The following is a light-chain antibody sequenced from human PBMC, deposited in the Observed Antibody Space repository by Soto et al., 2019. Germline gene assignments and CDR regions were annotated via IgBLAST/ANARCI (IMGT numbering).Light chain of an antibody. Sequence: DIRMTQSPSSLSASVGDRVTITCRARQGIRDALGWYQQKPGKVPKRLIYSASNLQSGVPSRFSGSGSETEFTLTISSLQPEDFATYYCLQHSDYPFSFGQGTRLET. V-gene: IGKV1-17*01. CDR1: QGIRDA. CDR3: LQHSDYPFS. J-gene: IGKJ2*01. CDR2: SAS.